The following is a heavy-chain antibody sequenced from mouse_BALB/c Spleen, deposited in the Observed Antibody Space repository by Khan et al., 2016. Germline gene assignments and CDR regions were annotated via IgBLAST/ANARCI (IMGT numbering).Heavy chain of an antibody. CDR2: IYPGNVNT. CDR3: ARGYYEWYFDV. CDR1: GYTFTTFY. D-gene: IGHD2-4*01. J-gene: IGHJ1*01. V-gene: IGHV1S56*01. Sequence: QVQLKQSGPELVKPGTSVRISCKASGYTFTTFYIHWLKQRPGQGLEWIGWIYPGNVNTKYNEKFKDKATLTADKSSSIAYMQFSSLTSDDSAVYFCARGYYEWYFDVWGAGTTVTVSS.